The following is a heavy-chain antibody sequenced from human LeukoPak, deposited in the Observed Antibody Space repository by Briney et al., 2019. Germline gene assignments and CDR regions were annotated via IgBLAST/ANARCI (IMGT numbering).Heavy chain of an antibody. Sequence: SSETLSLTCTVSGGSISSYDWSWIRQPPWKGQEWIGYIYYSGSTNYNRSLKSRVTISVDTSKNQFSLKLSSVTAADTAVYYCARRIAVAGIFDYWGQGTLVTVSS. CDR1: GGSISSYD. CDR3: ARRIAVAGIFDY. J-gene: IGHJ4*02. D-gene: IGHD6-19*01. V-gene: IGHV4-59*01. CDR2: IYYSGST.